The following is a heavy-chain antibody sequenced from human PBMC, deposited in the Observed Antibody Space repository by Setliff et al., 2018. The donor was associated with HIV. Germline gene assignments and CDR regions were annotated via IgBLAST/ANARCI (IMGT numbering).Heavy chain of an antibody. V-gene: IGHV4-39*07. CDR2: IAYSGTTMYF. J-gene: IGHJ4*02. Sequence: PSETLSLTCNVSGGSFIGSSFQSTWIRQAPGKGLEWIGDIAYSGTTMYFNYNPSLESRLSLSENTSRHQFSLKLTSVTADETGIYYCARGPPFAYWGQGLLVTVSS. CDR3: ARGPPFAY. CDR1: GGSFIGSSFQ.